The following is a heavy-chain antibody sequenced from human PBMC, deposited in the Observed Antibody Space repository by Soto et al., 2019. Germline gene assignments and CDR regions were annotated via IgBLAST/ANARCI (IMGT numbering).Heavy chain of an antibody. V-gene: IGHV1-3*01. CDR1: GYTFTRYT. D-gene: IGHD2-15*01. J-gene: IGHJ5*02. CDR2: INPDNGNT. Sequence: ASVKVSCKASGYTFTRYTMNWVRQAPGQRLEWMGWINPDNGNTKSSQKFQDRVIITRDTSPSTAYMDLSSLRSEDTAVYYCARGIATGQLDPWGQGTLVTVYS. CDR3: ARGIATGQLDP.